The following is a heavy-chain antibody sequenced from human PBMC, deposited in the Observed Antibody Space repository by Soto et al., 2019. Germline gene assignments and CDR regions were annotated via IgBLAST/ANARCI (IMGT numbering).Heavy chain of an antibody. J-gene: IGHJ4*02. Sequence: GGSLRLSCAASGFTFDDYAMHWVRQAPGKGLEWVSGISWNSGSIGYADSVKGRFTISRDNAKNSLDLQMNSLRAEDTALYYCAKDLTSGYDFVDYWGQGTLVTVSS. CDR2: ISWNSGSI. V-gene: IGHV3-9*01. D-gene: IGHD5-12*01. CDR1: GFTFDDYA. CDR3: AKDLTSGYDFVDY.